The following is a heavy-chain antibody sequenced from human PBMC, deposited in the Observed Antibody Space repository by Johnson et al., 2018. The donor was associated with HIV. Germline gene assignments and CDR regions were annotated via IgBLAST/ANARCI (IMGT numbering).Heavy chain of an antibody. CDR2: ISYDGSNK. Sequence: VQLVESGGGVVRPGGSLRLSCAASGFTFSSYAMHWVRQAPGKGLEWVAVISYDGSNKYYADSVKGRLTVSRDNSKNTLYLQMNSLRAEDTAVYYCARDGAGTGEGLDAFDIWGQGTMVTVSS. CDR3: ARDGAGTGEGLDAFDI. D-gene: IGHD7-27*01. V-gene: IGHV3-30*04. CDR1: GFTFSSYA. J-gene: IGHJ3*02.